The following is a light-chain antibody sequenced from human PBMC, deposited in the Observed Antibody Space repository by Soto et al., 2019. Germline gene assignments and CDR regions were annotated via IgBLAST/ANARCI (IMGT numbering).Light chain of an antibody. CDR1: QSIISY. V-gene: IGKV1-39*01. CDR3: QHSSNSPQT. CDR2: AAS. J-gene: IGKJ1*01. Sequence: DVNLSQSPSSLCASVGDRVTITCRASQSIISYLHWYQQKPGRAPKLLIYAASNLQSGVPSRFSGSGSGTDFTLTITSLQPEDFAHYYCQHSSNSPQTFGQGTKVDIK.